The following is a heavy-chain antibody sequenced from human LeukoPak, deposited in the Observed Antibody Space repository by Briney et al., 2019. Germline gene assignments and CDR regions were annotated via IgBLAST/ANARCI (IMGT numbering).Heavy chain of an antibody. J-gene: IGHJ4*02. Sequence: TSETLSLTCAVSGVSISSSNWWGWVCQPPGKGLEWIGKIYHSGSTNYNPSLKSRVTVSVDKSKNQFSLNLTSVTAADTAVYYCARMTSNNWADFWGLGTLVTVSS. CDR1: GVSISSSNW. V-gene: IGHV4-4*02. D-gene: IGHD1-1*01. CDR3: ARMTSNNWADF. CDR2: IYHSGST.